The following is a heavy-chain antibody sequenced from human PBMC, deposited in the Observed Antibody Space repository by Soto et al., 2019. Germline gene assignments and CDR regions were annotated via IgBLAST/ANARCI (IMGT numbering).Heavy chain of an antibody. CDR3: ARVPVGVYGKFDP. Sequence: EVHLMESGGGLVQPGGSLRLSCAASGFALSSYWMHWVRQVPGKGLMWVSRINPDGSRIDYADSVQGRFTISKDNAKNTLFLQMNSLRAADTAVYHCARVPVGVYGKFDPWGQGTLVTVSS. CDR1: GFALSSYW. D-gene: IGHD2-2*01. CDR2: INPDGSRI. V-gene: IGHV3-74*01. J-gene: IGHJ5*02.